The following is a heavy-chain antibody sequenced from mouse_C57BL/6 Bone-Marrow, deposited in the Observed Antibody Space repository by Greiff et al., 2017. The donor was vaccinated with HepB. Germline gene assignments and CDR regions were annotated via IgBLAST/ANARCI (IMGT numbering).Heavy chain of an antibody. Sequence: EVQVVESGGGLVKPGGSLKLSCAASGFTFSDYGMHWVRQVPEKGLEWVAYISSGSSTIYYADKVKGRFTISRDNAKNTLFLQMTSLRSEDTAMYYCAMKGTMSYFDYWGQGTTLTVSS. CDR2: ISSGSSTI. V-gene: IGHV5-17*01. CDR3: AMKGTMSYFDY. D-gene: IGHD2-4*01. J-gene: IGHJ2*01. CDR1: GFTFSDYG.